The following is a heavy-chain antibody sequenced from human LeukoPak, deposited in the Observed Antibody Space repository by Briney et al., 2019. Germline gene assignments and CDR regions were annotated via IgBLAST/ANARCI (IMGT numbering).Heavy chain of an antibody. CDR3: AKGITIAFDY. J-gene: IGHJ4*02. D-gene: IGHD3-10*01. CDR2: ISGSGGST. V-gene: IGHV3-23*01. Sequence: GASLRLSCAASGFTFSSYAMSWVRQAPGKGLEWVSAISGSGGSTYYADSVKGRFTISRDNSQNTLYLKLHSLRAAVTAVYYCAKGITIAFDYWGQGTLVTVSS. CDR1: GFTFSSYA.